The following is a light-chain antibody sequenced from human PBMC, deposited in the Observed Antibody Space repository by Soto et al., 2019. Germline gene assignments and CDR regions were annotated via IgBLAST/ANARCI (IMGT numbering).Light chain of an antibody. CDR1: QSVTNNY. CDR3: QQYNNWPPGA. CDR2: GAS. Sequence: EIVLTQSPGTLSSSPGGRATLSCRASQSVTNNYLAWYQQKRGQAPRLLIWGASIRAADLPDRFSGGGSGTDFTLTISRLETEDFAVYYCQQYNNWPPGAFGQGTKVDIK. V-gene: IGKV3-20*01. J-gene: IGKJ1*01.